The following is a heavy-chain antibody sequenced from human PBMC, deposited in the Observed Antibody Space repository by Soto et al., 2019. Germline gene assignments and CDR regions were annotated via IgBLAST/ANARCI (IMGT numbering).Heavy chain of an antibody. V-gene: IGHV1-8*01. CDR2: MNPNSGNT. J-gene: IGHJ6*02. CDR3: ARPIAARGYCYYGMDV. Sequence: QVQLVQSGAEVKKPGASVKVSCKASGYTFTSYDINWVRQATGQGLEWMGWMNPNSGNTGYAQKFQGRVTMTRNTSISTAYMELSSLRSEDTAVYYCARPIAARGYCYYGMDVWGQGTTVTVSS. D-gene: IGHD6-13*01. CDR1: GYTFTSYD.